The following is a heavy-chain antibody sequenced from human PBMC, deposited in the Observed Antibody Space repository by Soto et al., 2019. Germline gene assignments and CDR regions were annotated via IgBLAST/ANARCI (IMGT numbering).Heavy chain of an antibody. CDR2: IYYSGST. J-gene: IGHJ4*02. CDR1: GGSISSSSYY. CDR3: ARLRGDSGYGGYFDY. V-gene: IGHV4-39*01. Sequence: QLQLQESGPGLVKPSETLSLTCTVSGGSISSSSYYWGWIRQPPGKGLEWIGSIYYSGSTYYNPSLKSRVTIYVDTSKNQFSLKLSSVTAADTAVYYCARLRGDSGYGGYFDYWGQGTLVTVSS. D-gene: IGHD5-12*01.